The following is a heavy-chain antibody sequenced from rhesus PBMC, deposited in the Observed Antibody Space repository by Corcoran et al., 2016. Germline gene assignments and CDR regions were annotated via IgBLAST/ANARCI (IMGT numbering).Heavy chain of an antibody. CDR1: GFSLSSSGMG. CDR2: IYWDVNK. D-gene: IGHD3-3*01. Sequence: QVTLKESGPALVKPTQTLTLTCSVSGFSLSSSGMGVGWIRPPPGKTLAWLATIYWDVNKLYNTSLKNRPTVAGDTSKNRVVRTLTNVDPMDTATYYCARSIGRKPICGVFVPFGRGVWGPGALVTVSS. J-gene: IGHJ5-1*01. CDR3: ARSIGRKPICGVFVPFGRGV. V-gene: IGHV2S1*01.